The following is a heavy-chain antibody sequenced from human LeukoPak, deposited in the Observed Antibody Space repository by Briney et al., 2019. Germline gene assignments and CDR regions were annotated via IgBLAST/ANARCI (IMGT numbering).Heavy chain of an antibody. D-gene: IGHD6-19*01. V-gene: IGHV5-10-1*01. CDR3: ARYSSGRAPFDY. Sequence: GESLKISCKGSGYSFPSYWISWVRQLPGKSLGWWGGIDPSDSYTNYSPSFQGHVTISADKSISTAYLQWSSLKASDTAMYYCARYSSGRAPFDYWGQGTLVTVSS. CDR2: IDPSDSYT. CDR1: GYSFPSYW. J-gene: IGHJ4*02.